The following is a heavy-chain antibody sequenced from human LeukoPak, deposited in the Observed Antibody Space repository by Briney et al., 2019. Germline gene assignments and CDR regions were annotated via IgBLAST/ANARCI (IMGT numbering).Heavy chain of an antibody. V-gene: IGHV1-69*13. D-gene: IGHD3-22*01. Sequence: SVKISCKASGGTFSSYAISWVRQAPGQGLEWMGGIIPIFGTANYAQKFQGRVTITADESTSTAYMELSSLRSEDTAVYYCARASSGYYAFDIWGQGTMVTVSS. CDR3: ARASSGYYAFDI. J-gene: IGHJ3*02. CDR1: GGTFSSYA. CDR2: IIPIFGTA.